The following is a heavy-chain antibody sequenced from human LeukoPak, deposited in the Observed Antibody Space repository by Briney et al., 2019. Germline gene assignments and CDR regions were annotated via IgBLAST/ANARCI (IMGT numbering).Heavy chain of an antibody. Sequence: GASVKVSCKASGYPFTSYHVNWVRQATGQGPEWMGWMNPNTGKTAYAQKFQGRVYMSRDTSAGTVQMDLSSLTSDDPAVYFCARGVGLTTLANSAFDIWGQGTVVTVSS. D-gene: IGHD4/OR15-4a*01. J-gene: IGHJ3*02. CDR1: GYPFTSYH. CDR2: MNPNTGKT. V-gene: IGHV1-8*01. CDR3: ARGVGLTTLANSAFDI.